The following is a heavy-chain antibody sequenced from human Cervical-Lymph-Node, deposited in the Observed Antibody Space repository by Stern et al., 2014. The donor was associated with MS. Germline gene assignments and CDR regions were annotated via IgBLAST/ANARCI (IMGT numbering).Heavy chain of an antibody. CDR2: INPNSGGP. J-gene: IGHJ4*01. CDR1: GYIFTDYY. Sequence: VQLVESGAEAKAPGASMKVSCRASGYIFTDYYLHWVRQAPGQGLEWLGWINPNSGGPNYAQNFQGRVTMTRDTSISKAYMELRWLGYADTAVYYCARGSGTAYDLRGDYWGQGTLVTVSS. CDR3: ARGSGTAYDLRGDY. V-gene: IGHV1-2*02. D-gene: IGHD3-3*01.